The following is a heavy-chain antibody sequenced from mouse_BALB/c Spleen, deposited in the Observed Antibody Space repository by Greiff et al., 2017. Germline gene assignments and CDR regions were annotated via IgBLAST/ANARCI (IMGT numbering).Heavy chain of an antibody. Sequence: EVHLVESGGDLVKPGGSLKLSCAASGFTFSSYGMSWVRQTPDKRLEWVATISSGGSYTYYPDSVKGRFTISRDNAKNTLYLQMSSLKSEDTAMYYCARDDYDVQFAYWGQGTLVTVSA. J-gene: IGHJ3*01. CDR3: ARDDYDVQFAY. CDR2: ISSGGSYT. CDR1: GFTFSSYG. V-gene: IGHV5-6*01. D-gene: IGHD2-4*01.